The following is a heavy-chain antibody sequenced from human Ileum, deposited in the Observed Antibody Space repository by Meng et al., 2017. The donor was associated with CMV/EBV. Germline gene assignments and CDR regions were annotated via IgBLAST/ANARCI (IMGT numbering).Heavy chain of an antibody. CDR3: ARETEYCTSTSCSLYYFDY. J-gene: IGHJ4*02. Sequence: GGSLRLSCVASGFSVSNKFMTWVRQAPGKGLEWVSSFLWGEYYADSVRGRFTLSRDNSKNTLYLQMNSLRAEDTAAYYCARETEYCTSTSCSLYYFDYWGQGTLVTVSS. V-gene: IGHV3-53*01. CDR1: GFSVSNKF. D-gene: IGHD2-2*01. CDR2: FLWGE.